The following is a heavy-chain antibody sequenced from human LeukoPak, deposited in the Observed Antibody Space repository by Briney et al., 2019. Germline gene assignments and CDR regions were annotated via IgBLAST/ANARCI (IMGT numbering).Heavy chain of an antibody. CDR2: INHSGST. CDR1: GGSFSGYY. CDR3: ARVSPDSSGSQGAFDY. D-gene: IGHD6-19*01. V-gene: IGHV4-34*01. Sequence: SETLSLTCAVYGGSFSGYYWSWIRQPPGKGLEWIGEINHSGSTNYNPSLKSRVTISVDTSKNQFSLKLSSVTAADTAVYYCARVSPDSSGSQGAFDYWGQGTLVTVSS. J-gene: IGHJ4*02.